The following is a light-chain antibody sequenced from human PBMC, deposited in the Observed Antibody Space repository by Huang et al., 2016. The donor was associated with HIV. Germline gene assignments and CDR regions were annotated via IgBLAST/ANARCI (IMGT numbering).Light chain of an antibody. V-gene: IGKV1-39*01. J-gene: IGKJ2*01. CDR1: QSIREY. Sequence: DIQMTQSPSFRSASVGDRVTITCRASQSIREYVHWYQQKPGKAPKLLIYVASTLQSGVPSRFSGSGSGKDFTLTIRSLQPEDFATYYCQKTYGTPTTFGQGTKLDIK. CDR3: QKTYGTPTT. CDR2: VAS.